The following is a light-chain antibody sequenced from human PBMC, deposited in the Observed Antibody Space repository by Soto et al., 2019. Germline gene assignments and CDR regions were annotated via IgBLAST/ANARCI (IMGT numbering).Light chain of an antibody. CDR1: SSDVGGFNS. J-gene: IGLJ7*01. V-gene: IGLV2-14*03. CDR3: SSYTSTMTNV. Sequence: QSVLTQPASVSGSPGPSITISCTGTSSDVGGFNSVSWYQLRPGTAPKLILYDVVDRPSGVSYRFSGSKSGNTASLTISGLQAADEADYFCSSYTSTMTNVFGSGTQLTVL. CDR2: DVV.